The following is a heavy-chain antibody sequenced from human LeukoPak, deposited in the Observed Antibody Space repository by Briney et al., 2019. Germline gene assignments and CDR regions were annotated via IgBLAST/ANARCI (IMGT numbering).Heavy chain of an antibody. V-gene: IGHV4-38-2*01. CDR2: IYHSGST. J-gene: IGHJ6*03. CDR1: GYSISSGYY. D-gene: IGHD4-11*01. CDR3: ASLPPFMTTLLYYYMDV. Sequence: SETLSLTCAVSGYSISSGYYWGWIRQPPGKGLEWIGSIYHSGSTYYNPSLKSRVTISVDTSKNQFSLKLSSVTAADTAVYYCASLPPFMTTLLYYYMDVWGKGTTVTVSS.